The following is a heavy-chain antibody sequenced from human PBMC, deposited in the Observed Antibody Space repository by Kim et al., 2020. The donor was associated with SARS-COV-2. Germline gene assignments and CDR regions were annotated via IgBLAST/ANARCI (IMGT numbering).Heavy chain of an antibody. CDR3: ARHGTPWDYDSSGAFDY. Sequence: SETLSLTCTVSGGSISSSSYYWGWIRQPPVKGLEWIGSIYYSGSTYYNPSLKSRVTISVDTSKNQFSLKLSSVTAADTAVYYCARHGTPWDYDSSGAFDYWGQGTLVTVSS. J-gene: IGHJ4*02. CDR2: IYYSGST. CDR1: GGSISSSSYY. V-gene: IGHV4-39*01. D-gene: IGHD3-22*01.